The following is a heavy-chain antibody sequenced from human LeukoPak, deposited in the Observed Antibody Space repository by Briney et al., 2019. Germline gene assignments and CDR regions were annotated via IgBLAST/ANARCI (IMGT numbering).Heavy chain of an antibody. D-gene: IGHD3-3*01. CDR2: ISGSGGST. V-gene: IGHV3-23*01. CDR3: ARGSVVLTGPEWVDY. J-gene: IGHJ4*02. Sequence: PGGSLRLSCAASGFTFSSYAMSWVRQAPGKGLEWVSAISGSGGSTYYADSVKGRFTISRDNSKNTLYLQMNSLRAEDTAVYYCARGSVVLTGPEWVDYWGQGTLVTVSS. CDR1: GFTFSSYA.